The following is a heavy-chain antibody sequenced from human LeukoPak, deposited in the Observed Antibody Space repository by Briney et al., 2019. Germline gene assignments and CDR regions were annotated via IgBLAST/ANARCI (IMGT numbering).Heavy chain of an antibody. Sequence: GGSLRLSCAASGFTFSNYAMHWVRQAPGKGLEWVAVTSYDGNNKYYADSVKGRFTISRDNSKNTLYLQMNSLRAEDTAVYYCARDRGITRTMPLDYWGQGTLVTVSS. CDR3: ARDRGITRTMPLDY. CDR1: GFTFSNYA. CDR2: TSYDGNNK. J-gene: IGHJ4*02. V-gene: IGHV3-30-3*01. D-gene: IGHD1-7*01.